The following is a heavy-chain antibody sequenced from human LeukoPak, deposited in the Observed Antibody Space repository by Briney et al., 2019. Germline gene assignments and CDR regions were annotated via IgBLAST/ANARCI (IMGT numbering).Heavy chain of an antibody. Sequence: SETLSLTCTVSGGSISSGDYYWSWIRQPPGKGLEWIGYIYYSGSTYYNPSLKSRVTISVDTSKNQFSLKLSSVTAADTAVDYCARERGDYYDSSGYPESWFDPWGQGTLVTVSS. CDR1: GGSISSGDYY. CDR3: ARERGDYYDSSGYPESWFDP. D-gene: IGHD3-22*01. CDR2: IYYSGST. V-gene: IGHV4-30-4*01. J-gene: IGHJ5*02.